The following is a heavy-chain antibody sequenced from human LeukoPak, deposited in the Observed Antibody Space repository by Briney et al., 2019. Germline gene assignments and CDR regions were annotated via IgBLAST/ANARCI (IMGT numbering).Heavy chain of an antibody. J-gene: IGHJ4*02. D-gene: IGHD3-16*01. Sequence: GGSLRLSCAASGLSFTSFAMRWARQPRAGGPEWASSLRGDGETFYADSVRGRFTLSRDDSRNTVYLQLNNLRVEDTAIYYCARASWVSSADAVRWGQGTQVTVSS. CDR1: GLSFTSFA. V-gene: IGHV3-23*01. CDR3: ARASWVSSADAVR. CDR2: LRGDGET.